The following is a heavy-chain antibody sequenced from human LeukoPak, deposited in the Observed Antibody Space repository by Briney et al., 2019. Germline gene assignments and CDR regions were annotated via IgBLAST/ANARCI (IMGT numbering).Heavy chain of an antibody. CDR2: IYHSGST. V-gene: IGHV4-38-2*01. D-gene: IGHD2-2*01. CDR3: AIGGYCSSTSCYEGFDP. CDR1: GYSISSGYY. Sequence: SETLSLTCAVSGYSISSGYYWGWIRQPPGKGLEWFGSIYHSGSTYYNPSLKSRVTISVDTSKNQFSLKLSSVTAADTAVYYCAIGGYCSSTSCYEGFDPWGQGTLVTVSS. J-gene: IGHJ5*02.